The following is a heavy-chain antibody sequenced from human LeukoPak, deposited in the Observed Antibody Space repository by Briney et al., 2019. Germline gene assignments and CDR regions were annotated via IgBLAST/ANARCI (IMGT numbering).Heavy chain of an antibody. V-gene: IGHV3-48*02. J-gene: IGHJ6*02. CDR3: ARVRPNFDNFGMDV. CDR1: GFTFTGYA. CDR2: ISTTGSTI. D-gene: IGHD3-9*01. Sequence: GGSLRLSCADSGFTFTGYAMNWVRQAPGKGLEWLSYISTTGSTIYYADSVKGRFTISRDNAKNSLFLQMNSLRDEDTAVYYCARVRPNFDNFGMDVWGQGTTVTVSS.